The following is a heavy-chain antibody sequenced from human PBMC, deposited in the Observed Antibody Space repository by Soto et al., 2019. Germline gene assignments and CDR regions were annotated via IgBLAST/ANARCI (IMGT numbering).Heavy chain of an antibody. D-gene: IGHD5-18*01. Sequence: SETLSLTCTVSGVSISSGDYYWSWIRQPPGKGLEWIGYIYYSENTYSNPSLKSRVAISGDTSKNQFSLKLSSVTAADTAVYYCRRSIRYNTDVWGQGTTVTVSS. CDR1: GVSISSGDYY. CDR3: RRSIRYNTDV. CDR2: IYYSENT. V-gene: IGHV4-30-4*01. J-gene: IGHJ6*02.